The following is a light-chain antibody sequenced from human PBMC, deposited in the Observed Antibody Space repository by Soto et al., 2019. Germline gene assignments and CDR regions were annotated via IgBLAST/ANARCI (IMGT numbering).Light chain of an antibody. CDR2: GTS. V-gene: IGKV3-20*01. CDR1: QSVSSNY. Sequence: DIVLTQSPGTLSLSPGERATLSCRATQSVSSNYLAWYQQKPGQAPRLLIYGTSSRATGIPDRFSGSGSGTDFTLTISRLEPEDFAVYYCQQFGSAWTFGQGTQVEIK. CDR3: QQFGSAWT. J-gene: IGKJ1*01.